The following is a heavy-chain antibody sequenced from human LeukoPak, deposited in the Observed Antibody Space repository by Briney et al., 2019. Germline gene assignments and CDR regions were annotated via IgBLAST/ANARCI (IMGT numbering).Heavy chain of an antibody. D-gene: IGHD3-22*01. CDR3: ARVGGGSSGYYFPLDY. Sequence: PSETLSLTCTVSGGSISIYYWSWIRQPPGKGLEWIGYIYYSGSTNYNPSPKSRVTISVDTSKTQFSLKLSSVTAADTAVYYCARVGGGSSGYYFPLDYWGQGTLVTVSS. CDR2: IYYSGST. CDR1: GGSISIYY. V-gene: IGHV4-59*01. J-gene: IGHJ4*02.